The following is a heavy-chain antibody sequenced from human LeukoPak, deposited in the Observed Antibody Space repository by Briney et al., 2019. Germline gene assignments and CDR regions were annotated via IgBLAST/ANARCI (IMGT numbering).Heavy chain of an antibody. CDR2: IYYSGST. D-gene: IGHD1-26*01. V-gene: IGHV4-39*01. CDR1: GGSISSSSYY. Sequence: SETLSLTCTVSGGSISSSSYYWVWIRQPPGKGLEWIGNIYYSGSTYYNASLQSRVTISIDMSKNEFSLRLNSVTAADTAMYYCAKSGGYGLIDYWGQGTLVTVSS. CDR3: AKSGGYGLIDY. J-gene: IGHJ4*02.